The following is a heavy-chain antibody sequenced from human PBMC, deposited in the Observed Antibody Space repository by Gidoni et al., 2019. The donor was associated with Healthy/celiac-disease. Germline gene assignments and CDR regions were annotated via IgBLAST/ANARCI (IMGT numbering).Heavy chain of an antibody. CDR1: GFTFSSYS. J-gene: IGHJ3*02. V-gene: IGHV3-21*01. Sequence: EVQLVESGGGLVKPGGSLRLSCAASGFTFSSYSMNWVRQAPGKGLEWVSSISSSSSYIYYADSVKGRFTISRDNAKNSLYLQMNSLRAEDTAVYYCARGWELLEGTAYDAFDIWGQGTMVTVSS. D-gene: IGHD1-26*01. CDR3: ARGWELLEGTAYDAFDI. CDR2: ISSSSSYI.